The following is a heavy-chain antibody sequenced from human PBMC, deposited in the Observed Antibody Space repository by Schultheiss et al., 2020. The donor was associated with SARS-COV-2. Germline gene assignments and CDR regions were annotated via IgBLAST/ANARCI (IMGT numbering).Heavy chain of an antibody. V-gene: IGHV3-23*01. CDR3: ARVGDSSGYFRNDY. CDR2: ISGSGGST. Sequence: GSLRLSCAASGFTFSSYAMSWVRQAPGKGLEWVSAISGSGGSTYYADSVKGRFTISRDNSKNTLYLQMNSLRAEDTAVYYCARVGDSSGYFRNDYWGQGTLVTVSS. J-gene: IGHJ4*02. CDR1: GFTFSSYA. D-gene: IGHD3-22*01.